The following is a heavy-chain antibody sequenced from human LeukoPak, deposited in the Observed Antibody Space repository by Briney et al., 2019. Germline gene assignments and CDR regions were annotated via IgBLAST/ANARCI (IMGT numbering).Heavy chain of an antibody. D-gene: IGHD6-13*01. CDR2: IRYDGSNK. CDR1: GFTFSSYG. J-gene: IGHJ4*02. Sequence: GGSLRLSCAASGFTFSSYGMHWDRQAPGKGLEWVAFIRYDGSNKYYADSVKGRFTISRDNSKNTLYLQMNSLRAEDTAVYYCAKDSVDRYSSYNLGYWGQGTLVTVSS. CDR3: AKDSVDRYSSYNLGY. V-gene: IGHV3-30*02.